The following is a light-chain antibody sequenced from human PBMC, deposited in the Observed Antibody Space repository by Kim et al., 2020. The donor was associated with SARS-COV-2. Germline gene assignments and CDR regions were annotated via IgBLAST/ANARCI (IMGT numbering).Light chain of an antibody. CDR3: QKYNSGPFT. CDR2: AAS. V-gene: IGKV1-27*01. J-gene: IGKJ3*01. CDR1: QGISNY. Sequence: ASGRDRVTITGRASQGISNYLAWHQQRPGKLPKLLIYAASTLQSWVPSRFSGSGSGTDFTLTISSLQPEDVATYYCQKYNSGPFTFGPGTKVDIK.